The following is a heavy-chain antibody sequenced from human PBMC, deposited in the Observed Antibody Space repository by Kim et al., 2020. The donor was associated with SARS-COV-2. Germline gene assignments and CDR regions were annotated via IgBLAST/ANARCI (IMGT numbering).Heavy chain of an antibody. D-gene: IGHD5-18*01. Sequence: GGSLRLTCAASGFTFSSYGMHWVRQAPGKGLEWVAVISYDGSNKYYADSVKGRFTISRDNSKNTLYLQMNSLRAEDTAVYYCAKDPRGYSYGILDYWGQGTLVTVSS. CDR3: AKDPRGYSYGILDY. V-gene: IGHV3-30*18. CDR1: GFTFSSYG. J-gene: IGHJ4*02. CDR2: ISYDGSNK.